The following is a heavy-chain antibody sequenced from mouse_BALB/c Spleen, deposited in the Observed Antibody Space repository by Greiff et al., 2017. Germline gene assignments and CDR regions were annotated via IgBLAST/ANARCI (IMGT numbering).Heavy chain of an antibody. CDR3: ARTQLGRVFDY. CDR2: IRNKANGYTT. J-gene: IGHJ2*01. Sequence: EVQVVESGGGLVQPGGSLRLSCATSGFTFTDYYMSWVRQPPGKALEWLGFIRNKANGYTTEYSASVKGRFTISRDNSQSILYLQMNTLRAEDSATYYCARTQLGRVFDYWGQGTTLTVSS. V-gene: IGHV7-3*02. D-gene: IGHD4-1*02. CDR1: GFTFTDYY.